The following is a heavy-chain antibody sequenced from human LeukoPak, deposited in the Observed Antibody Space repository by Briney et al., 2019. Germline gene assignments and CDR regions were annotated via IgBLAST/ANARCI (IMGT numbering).Heavy chain of an antibody. D-gene: IGHD1-26*01. CDR2: ISPDSHGR. CDR3: ASLVGAENY. J-gene: IGHJ4*02. V-gene: IGHV1-2*02. Sequence: ASVKVSCKASGYTFTDYYIHWGRQAPGQGLEWMGWISPDSHGRKYAQKFQGRVTMARDTSISTAYLELARLQSDDTAVYYCASLVGAENYWGQGTLVTVSS. CDR1: GYTFTDYY.